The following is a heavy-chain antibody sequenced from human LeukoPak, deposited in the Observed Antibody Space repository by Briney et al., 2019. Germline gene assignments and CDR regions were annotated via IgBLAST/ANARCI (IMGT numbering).Heavy chain of an antibody. CDR3: AELGITMIGGV. CDR2: IKQDGSEK. CDR1: GFTFSTYW. Sequence: PGGSLRLSCAASGFTFSTYWMSWVRQAPGKGLEWVAIIKQDGSEKYYVDSVKGRFTISRDNAKTSLYLQMNSLRAEDTAVYYCAELGITMIGGVWGKGTTVTISS. D-gene: IGHD3-10*02. V-gene: IGHV3-7*01. J-gene: IGHJ6*04.